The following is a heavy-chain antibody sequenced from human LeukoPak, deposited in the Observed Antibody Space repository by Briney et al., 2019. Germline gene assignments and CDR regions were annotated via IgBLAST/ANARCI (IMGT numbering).Heavy chain of an antibody. CDR3: AKPMSSTNYDFWSGYYALSTDYYYYYGMDV. CDR1: GFTFSSYA. CDR2: IRGSGGSR. Sequence: GGSLRLSCAASGFTFSSYAMSWVRQAPGKGLEWVSAIRGSGGSRYYADSVEGRFTISRDNSKNTLYLQMNSLRAEDTAVYYCAKPMSSTNYDFWSGYYALSTDYYYYYGMDVWGQGTTVTVSS. D-gene: IGHD3-3*01. V-gene: IGHV3-23*01. J-gene: IGHJ6*02.